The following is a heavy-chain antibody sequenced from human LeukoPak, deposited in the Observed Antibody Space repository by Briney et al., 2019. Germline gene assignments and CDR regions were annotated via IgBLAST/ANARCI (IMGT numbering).Heavy chain of an antibody. CDR1: GFTFSSYW. Sequence: TGGSLRLSCAAAGFTFSSYWMNWVRQAREQGLEWVATIKQHGSEKYYVDSLKGRFTISRDNAKNSLYLQMNNLRAEDTAVYYCATSRTLDHWGQGTLVIVSS. J-gene: IGHJ1*01. CDR3: ATSRTLDH. V-gene: IGHV3-7*05. CDR2: IKQHGSEK. D-gene: IGHD3-9*01.